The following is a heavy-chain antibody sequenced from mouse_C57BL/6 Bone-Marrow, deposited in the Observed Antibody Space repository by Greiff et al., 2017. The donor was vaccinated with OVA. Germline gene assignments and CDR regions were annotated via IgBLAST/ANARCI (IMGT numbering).Heavy chain of an antibody. J-gene: IGHJ4*01. Sequence: QVQLKQPGAELVKPGASVKMSCKASGYTFTSYWITWVKQRPGQGLEWIGDIYPGSGSTNYNEKFKSKATLTVDTSSSTAYMQLSSLTSEDSAVYYCARVGDYDEGYYYAMDYWGQGTSVTVSS. CDR1: GYTFTSYW. CDR2: IYPGSGST. V-gene: IGHV1-55*01. D-gene: IGHD2-4*01. CDR3: ARVGDYDEGYYYAMDY.